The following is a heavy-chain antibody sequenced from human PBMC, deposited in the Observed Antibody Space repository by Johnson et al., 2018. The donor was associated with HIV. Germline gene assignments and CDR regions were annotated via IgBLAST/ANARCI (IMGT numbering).Heavy chain of an antibody. CDR3: AKDGRVGATLMSTGDDAFDI. CDR2: IYSGGST. J-gene: IGHJ3*02. CDR1: GFTFSSYG. Sequence: QVQLVESGGGVVQPGGSLRLSCAASGFTFSSYGMHWVRQAPGKGLEWVSVIYSGGSTYSADSVKGRFAISRDNSKNTLYLQMNSLRAEDTAVYYCAKDGRVGATLMSTGDDAFDIWGQGTMVTVSS. D-gene: IGHD1-26*01. V-gene: IGHV3-NL1*01.